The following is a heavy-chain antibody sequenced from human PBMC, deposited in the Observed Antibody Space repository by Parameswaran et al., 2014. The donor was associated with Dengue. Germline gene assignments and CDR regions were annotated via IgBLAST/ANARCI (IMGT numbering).Heavy chain of an antibody. Sequence: RWIRQPPGKGLEWIGEINHSGSTNYNPSLKSRVTISVDTSKNQFSLKLSSVTAADTAVYYCARVAEKLWLYYFDYWGQGTLVTVSS. CDR3: ARVAEKLWLYYFDY. CDR2: INHSGST. D-gene: IGHD5-18*01. V-gene: IGHV4-34*01. J-gene: IGHJ4*02.